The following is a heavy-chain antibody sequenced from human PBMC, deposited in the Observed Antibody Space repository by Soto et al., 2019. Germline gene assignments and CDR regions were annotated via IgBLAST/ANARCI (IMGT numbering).Heavy chain of an antibody. V-gene: IGHV4-59*01. CDR1: GGSISSYY. Sequence: SETLSLSCTVSGGSISSYYWSWIRQPPGKGLEWIGYIYYSVSTNYNPSLKSRVTISVDTSKNQFSLKLSSVTAADTAVYYCARARGYWGSYRYTPNSDYWGQGTLVTVSS. CDR2: IYYSVST. D-gene: IGHD3-16*02. J-gene: IGHJ4*02. CDR3: ARARGYWGSYRYTPNSDY.